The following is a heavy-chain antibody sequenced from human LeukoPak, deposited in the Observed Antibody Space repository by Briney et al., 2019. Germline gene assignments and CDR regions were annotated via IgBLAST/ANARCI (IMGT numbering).Heavy chain of an antibody. CDR3: ARGPPNIAAAGTRDY. Sequence: ASVKVSCKASGGTFSSYAISWVRQAPGQGLEWMGIINPSGGSTSYAQKFQGRVTMTRDTSTSTVYMELSSLRSEDTAVYYCARGPPNIAAAGTRDYWGQGTLVTVSS. CDR1: GGTFSSYA. D-gene: IGHD6-13*01. CDR2: INPSGGST. V-gene: IGHV1-46*01. J-gene: IGHJ4*02.